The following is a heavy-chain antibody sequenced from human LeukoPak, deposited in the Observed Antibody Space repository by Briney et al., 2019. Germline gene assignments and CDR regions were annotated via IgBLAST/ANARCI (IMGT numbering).Heavy chain of an antibody. CDR2: ISYDGSNK. CDR1: GFTFSSYT. D-gene: IGHD6-13*01. Sequence: GGSLRLSCAASGFTFSSYTMHWVRQAPGKGLEWVAVISYDGSNKYYADSVKGRFTISRDNSKSTLFLQMNSPSAEDTAVYYCARGIAATNYMDVWGKGTTVTVSS. J-gene: IGHJ6*03. CDR3: ARGIAATNYMDV. V-gene: IGHV3-30-3*01.